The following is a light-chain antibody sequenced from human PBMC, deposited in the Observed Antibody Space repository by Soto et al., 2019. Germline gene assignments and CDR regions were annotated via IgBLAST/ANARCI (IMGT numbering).Light chain of an antibody. CDR1: QSVNSN. V-gene: IGKV3-15*01. Sequence: EILMTQSPATLSVSPGERATLSCRASQSVNSNLAWYQQKPGQAPRLLIHGASTRATGFPARFSGGGSGTDFTLTISSLEPEDFAVYYCQQRSNWPLTFGGGTKVDIK. J-gene: IGKJ4*01. CDR3: QQRSNWPLT. CDR2: GAS.